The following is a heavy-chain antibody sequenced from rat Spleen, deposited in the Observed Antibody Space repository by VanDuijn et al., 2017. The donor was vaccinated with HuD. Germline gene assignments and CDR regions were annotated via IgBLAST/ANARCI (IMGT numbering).Heavy chain of an antibody. D-gene: IGHD3-1*01. Sequence: EVQLVESGGGLVQPGRSLKLSCAASGFTFHNYWMTWIRQAPGKGLEWIASIPSTGGSTSYSDSVKGRFTISRDNAKSTLYLQMDSLRSEDTATYYCTTKDYWGQGVMVTVSS. J-gene: IGHJ2*01. V-gene: IGHV5-31*01. CDR1: GFTFHNYW. CDR3: TTKDY. CDR2: IPSTGGST.